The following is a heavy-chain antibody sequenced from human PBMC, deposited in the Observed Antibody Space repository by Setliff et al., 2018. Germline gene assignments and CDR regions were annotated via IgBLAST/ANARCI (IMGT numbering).Heavy chain of an antibody. V-gene: IGHV4-59*02. CDR2: MYYSGDT. Sequence: PSETLSLTCTVSGGSVRGYYWSWIRQPPGKGLEWIGYMYYSGDTNYNPSLKSRVTISVDTSKNQFSLELSSVTAADTAVYFCARAGSTYYLGGYYYYYYYMDVWGRGTTVTVSS. CDR3: ARAGSTYYLGGYYYYYYYMDV. D-gene: IGHD3-22*01. J-gene: IGHJ6*03. CDR1: GGSVRGYY.